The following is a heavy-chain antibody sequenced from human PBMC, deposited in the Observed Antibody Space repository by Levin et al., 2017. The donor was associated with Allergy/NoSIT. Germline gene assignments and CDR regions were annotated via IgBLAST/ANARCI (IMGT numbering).Heavy chain of an antibody. Sequence: ASVKVSCKASGYPFSVYHITWLRQAPGQGLEWMGWISVQDGDTSYAHEIQDRITLTTDISTSTAYMELRSLRSDDTAVYYCARQLDYYDRAAHHYVFDYWGQGTLVTVS. D-gene: IGHD3-22*01. CDR3: ARQLDYYDRAAHHYVFDY. CDR1: GYPFSVYH. V-gene: IGHV1-18*01. J-gene: IGHJ4*02. CDR2: ISVQDGDT.